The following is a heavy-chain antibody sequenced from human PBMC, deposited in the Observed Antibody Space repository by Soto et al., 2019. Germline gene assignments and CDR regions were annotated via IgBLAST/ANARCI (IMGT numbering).Heavy chain of an antibody. CDR3: ASTGTLDY. Sequence: GGSLRLSCAASGFTFSSYAMHWVRQAPGKGLEWVAVISYDGSNKYYADSVKGRFTISRDNSNNTLYLQMNSLRAEDTAGYYCASTGTLDYWGQGTLVTVSA. V-gene: IGHV3-30-3*01. CDR2: ISYDGSNK. J-gene: IGHJ4*02. D-gene: IGHD1-1*01. CDR1: GFTFSSYA.